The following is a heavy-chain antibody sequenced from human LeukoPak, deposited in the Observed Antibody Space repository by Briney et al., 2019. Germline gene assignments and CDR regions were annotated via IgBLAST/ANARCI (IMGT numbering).Heavy chain of an antibody. Sequence: GASVKVSCKASGYSFTNYYIHWVRQAPGQGLEWMGIVNPSGGSTTYAQEFQGRVTMTRDTSTSTVYMELSSLRSEDTAVYYCARGAQQDSYTSYFDYWGQGTLVTVSS. D-gene: IGHD5-18*01. V-gene: IGHV1-46*01. CDR2: VNPSGGST. J-gene: IGHJ4*02. CDR3: ARGAQQDSYTSYFDY. CDR1: GYSFTNYY.